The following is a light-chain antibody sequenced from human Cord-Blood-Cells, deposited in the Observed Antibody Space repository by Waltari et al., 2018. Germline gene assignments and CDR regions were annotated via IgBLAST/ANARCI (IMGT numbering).Light chain of an antibody. CDR1: SSDVGCYNL. CDR3: CSYAGSSTWV. V-gene: IGLV2-23*01. Sequence: QSALTQPASVSGSPGQSIPIPCTGTSSDVGCYNLVSWYQQHPGKAPKPMMYEGSKRPSGVSNRVSGSKSGNTASLTISGLQAEDEADYYCCSYAGSSTWVFGGGTKLTVL. CDR2: EGS. J-gene: IGLJ3*02.